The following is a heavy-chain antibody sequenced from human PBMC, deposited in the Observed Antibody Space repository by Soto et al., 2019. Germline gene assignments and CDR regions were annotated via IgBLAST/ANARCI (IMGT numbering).Heavy chain of an antibody. V-gene: IGHV1-18*04. CDR3: ARGLGTNGLDV. D-gene: IGHD7-27*01. CDR2: ISTYNGNT. Sequence: QVQLLQSGAEVKKPGASVKVSCKASGYRFTTYGITWVRLAPGQGLEWLGGISTYNGNTDYAQHLQVRVIMTTVTPTSTAYMEVTSLTSDDTAVYYCARGLGTNGLDVWGQGTTVTVSS. J-gene: IGHJ6*02. CDR1: GYRFTTYG.